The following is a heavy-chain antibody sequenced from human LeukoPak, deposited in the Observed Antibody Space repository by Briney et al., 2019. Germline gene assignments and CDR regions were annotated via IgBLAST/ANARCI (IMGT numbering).Heavy chain of an antibody. CDR2: INPSGGST. Sequence: ASVKVSCKASGYTFTSYYMHWVRQAPGQGLEWMGIINPSGGSTSYAQKFQGGVTMTRDTSTSTVYMELSSLRSEDTAVYYCARAGTPIYGDYDAGPHHWGQGTLVTVSS. CDR1: GYTFTSYY. V-gene: IGHV1-46*01. D-gene: IGHD4-17*01. J-gene: IGHJ5*02. CDR3: ARAGTPIYGDYDAGPHH.